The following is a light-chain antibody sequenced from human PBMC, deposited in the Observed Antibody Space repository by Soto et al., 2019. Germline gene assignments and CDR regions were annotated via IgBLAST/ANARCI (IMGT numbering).Light chain of an antibody. Sequence: QPVLTQPPSVSGAPGQRVTISCTGSSSNIGAGYDVHWYHQLPGTAPKLLISGSNNRPSGVPDRFSGSTSGTSASLAITGLQAEYEGDYYCQAYDRSLGGFVVFGGGTKLTVL. J-gene: IGLJ2*01. CDR3: QAYDRSLGGFVV. CDR1: SSNIGAGYD. V-gene: IGLV1-40*01. CDR2: GSN.